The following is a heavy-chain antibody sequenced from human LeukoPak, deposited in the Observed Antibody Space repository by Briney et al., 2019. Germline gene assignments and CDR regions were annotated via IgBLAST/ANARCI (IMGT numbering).Heavy chain of an antibody. Sequence: PGGSLRLSCAASTFSFSEYPMGWVRQAPGKGLEWVSGIDNSGGVTYYVDSVKGRFTISRDDSKNTVYLQMNSLRAEDTAIYYCAKASWAGATTTYFDYWGQGTLVTVSS. CDR3: AKASWAGATTTYFDY. CDR2: IDNSGGVT. D-gene: IGHD1-26*01. V-gene: IGHV3-23*01. J-gene: IGHJ4*02. CDR1: TFSFSEYP.